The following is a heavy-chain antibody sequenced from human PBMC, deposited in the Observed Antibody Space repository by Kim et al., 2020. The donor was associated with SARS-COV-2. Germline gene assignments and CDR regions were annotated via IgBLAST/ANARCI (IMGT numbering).Heavy chain of an antibody. CDR3: ARDLHHPVVVPAAI. V-gene: IGHV3-21*04. Sequence: GGSLRLSCAASGFTFDNYSMNWVRQALGGGLEWVSYISGSGSGIYYRDSVWGRFTISRDNAKNTLYLQMNSLTAEDTAVYYCARDLHHPVVVPAAIWGQGTRVAVSS. CDR1: GFTFDNYS. J-gene: IGHJ4*02. D-gene: IGHD2-2*01. CDR2: ISGSGSGI.